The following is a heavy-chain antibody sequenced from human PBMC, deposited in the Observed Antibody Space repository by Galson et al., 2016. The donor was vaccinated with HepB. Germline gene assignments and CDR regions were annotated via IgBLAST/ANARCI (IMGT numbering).Heavy chain of an antibody. V-gene: IGHV1-3*01. CDR1: GYTFDGYG. J-gene: IGHJ6*02. CDR3: ARDKVLLRVTLVRGDYGMDV. Sequence: SVKVSCKASGYTFDGYGLHWVRQAPGQGLEWMGWINGGNGNTKHSQKFQGRVTITRDTSASTAYMERSSVRYEYTAVYYCARDKVLLRVTLVRGDYGMDVWGQGTTVTVSS. CDR2: INGGNGNT. D-gene: IGHD3-10*01.